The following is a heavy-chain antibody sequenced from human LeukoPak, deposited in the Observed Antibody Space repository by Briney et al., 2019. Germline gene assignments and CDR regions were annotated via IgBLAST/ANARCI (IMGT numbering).Heavy chain of an antibody. CDR3: ARHGLGSSWFGFDY. CDR1: GYXFTTYW. V-gene: IGHV5-51*01. J-gene: IGHJ4*02. CDR2: INPGDSDP. D-gene: IGHD6-13*01. Sequence: GESLKISCNGSGYXFTTYWICWVRQMPGKGLEWVGIINPGDSDPRYRPSFQGQVTISADKSISTAYLQWSSLKASDTAMYYCARHGLGSSWFGFDYWGQGTLVTVSS.